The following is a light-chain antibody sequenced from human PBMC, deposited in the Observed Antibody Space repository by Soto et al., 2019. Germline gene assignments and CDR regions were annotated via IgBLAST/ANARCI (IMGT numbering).Light chain of an antibody. Sequence: IVLTQSPGTLSLSPGQRATLSCRASQSLSSNYLAWYPQKPGLAPRLLIYGAPSRATGIPDRFSGSPSGTDFTLSISRLEPEDFAVYYCHQYDSSPLTFGGGTKVEIK. J-gene: IGKJ4*01. CDR1: QSLSSNY. CDR2: GAP. CDR3: HQYDSSPLT. V-gene: IGKV3-20*01.